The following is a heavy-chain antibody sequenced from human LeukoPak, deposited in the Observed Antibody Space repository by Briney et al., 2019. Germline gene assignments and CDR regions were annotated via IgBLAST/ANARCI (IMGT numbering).Heavy chain of an antibody. CDR1: GGTYSSYS. J-gene: IGHJ3*02. Sequence: SVKVSCKASGGTYSSYSINWVRQAPGQGLEWMGRVLPVLGLSKTAQNFQGRVTITADKSTTTAYMELSSLRSEDTAVYYCARGSYYGSGNATDAFDIWGQGTKITVS. CDR3: ARGSYYGSGNATDAFDI. D-gene: IGHD3-10*01. CDR2: VLPVLGLS. V-gene: IGHV1-69*04.